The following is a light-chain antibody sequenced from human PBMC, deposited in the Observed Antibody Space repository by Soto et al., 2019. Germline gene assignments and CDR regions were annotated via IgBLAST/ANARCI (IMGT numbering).Light chain of an antibody. J-gene: IGKJ5*01. Sequence: EIVMTQSPATLSVSPGERATLSCRASQSISSNLAWYQQKPGQAPRLLIYGASTSATGIPDRFRGSGSGTEFILTISSLQSEDFAVYSCQRYNNWPPVITFGQGTRLEIK. CDR1: QSISSN. CDR3: QRYNNWPPVIT. CDR2: GAS. V-gene: IGKV3-15*01.